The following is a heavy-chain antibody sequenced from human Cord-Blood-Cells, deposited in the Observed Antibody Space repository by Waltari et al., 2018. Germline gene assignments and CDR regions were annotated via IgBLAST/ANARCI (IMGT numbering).Heavy chain of an antibody. V-gene: IGHV5-51*01. D-gene: IGHD1-26*01. CDR3: ARAQSGPEQVDY. CDR1: GYSFTSYW. CDR2: SVPADSDT. Sequence: EVQLVQSGAEVKKPGESLKISCKVSGYSFTSYWIGWVRQMPGKGLEWMGVSVPADSDTRSRPSFQRQVTISADKTISTAYLQWSSLKASDTAMYYCARAQSGPEQVDYWGQGTLVTVSS. J-gene: IGHJ4*02.